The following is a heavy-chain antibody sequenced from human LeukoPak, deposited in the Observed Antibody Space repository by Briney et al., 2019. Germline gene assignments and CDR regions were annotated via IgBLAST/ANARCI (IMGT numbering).Heavy chain of an antibody. D-gene: IGHD2-8*02. CDR1: GFTFSSYA. CDR2: IVGSGSTT. CDR3: AKTSGYYDY. J-gene: IGHJ4*02. Sequence: GGSLRLSCAAPGFTFSSYAMTWVRQVPGKGLEWVSVIVGSGSTTHYADSVKGRFTISRDNSKNTLYLQMNSLRAEDRAVYYCAKTSGYYDYWGQGTLVTVSS. V-gene: IGHV3-23*01.